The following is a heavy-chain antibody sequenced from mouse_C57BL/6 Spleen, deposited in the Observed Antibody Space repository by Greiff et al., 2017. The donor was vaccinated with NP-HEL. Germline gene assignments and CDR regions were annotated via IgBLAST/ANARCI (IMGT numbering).Heavy chain of an antibody. Sequence: EVQVVESGGGLVKPGGSLKLSCAASGFTFSSYAMSWVRQTPEKRLEWVATISDGGSYTYYPDNVKGRFTISRDNAKNNLYLQMSHLKSEDTAMYYCARGETIVTPYYFDYWGQGTTLTVSS. CDR1: GFTFSSYA. CDR3: ARGETIVTPYYFDY. V-gene: IGHV5-4*01. D-gene: IGHD2-5*01. CDR2: ISDGGSYT. J-gene: IGHJ2*01.